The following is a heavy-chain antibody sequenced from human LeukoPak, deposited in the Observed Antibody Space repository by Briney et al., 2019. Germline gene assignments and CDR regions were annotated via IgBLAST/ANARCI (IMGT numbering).Heavy chain of an antibody. CDR1: GGSISSSSYY. Sequence: PSETLSLTCTVSGGSISSSSYYWGWIRQPPGKGLEWIGSIYYSGSTYYNPSLKSRLTISVDTSKNQFSLKLSSVTAADTAVYYCARLGKDIVVVVAATRAFDIWGQGTMVTVSS. V-gene: IGHV4-39*01. D-gene: IGHD2-15*01. J-gene: IGHJ3*02. CDR3: ARLGKDIVVVVAATRAFDI. CDR2: IYYSGST.